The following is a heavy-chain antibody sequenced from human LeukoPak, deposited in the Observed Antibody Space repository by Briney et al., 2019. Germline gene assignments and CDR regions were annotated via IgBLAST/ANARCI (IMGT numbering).Heavy chain of an antibody. CDR1: GGSISSGSYY. CDR2: IYTSGST. CDR3: ARLLGYCSSTSCKSDNNWFDP. Sequence: SETLSLTCTVSGGSISSGSYYWSWIRQPAGKGLEWIGRIYTSGSTNYNPSLKSRVTISVDTSKNQFSLKLSSVTAADTAVYYCARLLGYCSSTSCKSDNNWFDPWGQGTLSPSPQ. J-gene: IGHJ5*02. D-gene: IGHD2-2*01. V-gene: IGHV4-61*02.